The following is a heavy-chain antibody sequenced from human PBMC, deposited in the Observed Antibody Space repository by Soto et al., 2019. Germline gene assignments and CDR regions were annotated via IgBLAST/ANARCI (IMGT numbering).Heavy chain of an antibody. CDR1: GFSVNNNY. V-gene: IGHV3-53*01. CDR3: AKLWGYYFES. D-gene: IGHD2-21*01. Sequence: GGSLRLSCSASGFSVNNNYVTWVRQAPGRRPEWVAVIYTRGTTHYADFATGRFTFSRDNSKNTLYLQMDSLRPEDTAVYYCAKLWGYYFESWGPGTLVTVSS. CDR2: IYTRGTT. J-gene: IGHJ4*02.